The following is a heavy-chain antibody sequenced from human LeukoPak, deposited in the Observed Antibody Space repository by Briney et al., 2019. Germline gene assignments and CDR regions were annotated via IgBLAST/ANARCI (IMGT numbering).Heavy chain of an antibody. J-gene: IGHJ6*03. CDR1: GFTFSNYA. CDR2: IKQDGSEK. D-gene: IGHD2-15*01. V-gene: IGHV3-7*01. Sequence: GGSLRLSCAASGFTFSNYAMSWVRQAPGKGLEWVANIKQDGSEKYYVDSVKGRFTISRDNAKNSLYLQMNSLRAEDTAVYYCARGKLCSGGSCYSDYYYYMDVWGKGTTVTISS. CDR3: ARGKLCSGGSCYSDYYYYMDV.